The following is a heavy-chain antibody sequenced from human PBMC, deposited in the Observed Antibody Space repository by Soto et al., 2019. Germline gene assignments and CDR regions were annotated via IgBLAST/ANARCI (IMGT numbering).Heavy chain of an antibody. CDR3: AHPRGYGVFDAYDI. Sequence: PGGSLRLSXAASGFTFSTYAMSWVRQAPGKGPEWASAISAGGGSTYYADSVKGRFTISRDNSINTLYLQMDSLSTEDTAVYYCAHPRGYGVFDAYDIWGQGAMVTVSS. V-gene: IGHV3-23*01. CDR2: ISAGGGST. D-gene: IGHD4-17*01. J-gene: IGHJ3*02. CDR1: GFTFSTYA.